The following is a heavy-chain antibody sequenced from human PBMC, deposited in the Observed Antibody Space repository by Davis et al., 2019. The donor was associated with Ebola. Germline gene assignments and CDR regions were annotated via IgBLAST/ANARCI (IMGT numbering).Heavy chain of an antibody. J-gene: IGHJ4*02. Sequence: GESLKISCAASGFTFSSYEMNWVRQAPGKGLEWVSYISSSGSTIYYADSVKGRFTISRDNAKNSLYLQMNSLRAEDTAVYYCARGGVSMLSLGYFDYWGQGTLVTVSS. CDR3: ARGGVSMLSLGYFDY. CDR2: ISSSGSTI. V-gene: IGHV3-48*03. D-gene: IGHD2-8*01. CDR1: GFTFSSYE.